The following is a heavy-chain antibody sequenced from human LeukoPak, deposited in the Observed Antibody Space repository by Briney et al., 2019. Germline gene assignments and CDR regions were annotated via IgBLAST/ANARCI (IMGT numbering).Heavy chain of an antibody. D-gene: IGHD3-10*01. J-gene: IGHJ4*02. CDR1: GYTFTNYA. V-gene: IGHV1-3*01. CDR3: ARGSYYYGSGSFMGSDY. CDR2: INAGNGNT. Sequence: RASVKVTCKASGYTFTNYAMHWVRQAPGQRPEWMGWINAGNGNTEYSQKFHDRVTITRDISANAAYMELSSLTSEDTAVYYCARGSYYYGSGSFMGSDYWGQGTLVTVSS.